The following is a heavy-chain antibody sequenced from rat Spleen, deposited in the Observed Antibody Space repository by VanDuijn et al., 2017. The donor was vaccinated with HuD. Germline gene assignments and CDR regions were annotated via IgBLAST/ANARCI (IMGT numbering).Heavy chain of an antibody. D-gene: IGHD1-4*01. CDR2: IFYDGSST. CDR3: ARLDYPGVTDLDY. CDR1: GFTFSDYY. V-gene: IGHV5-7*01. Sequence: EVQLVESGGGLVQPGRSLKLSCVASGFTFSDYYMAWVRQAPTKGLEWVATIFYDGSSTYYRDSVKGRFTISRDNAKSSLYLQMDSLRSEDTATYYCARLDYPGVTDLDYWGQGVMVTVSS. J-gene: IGHJ2*01.